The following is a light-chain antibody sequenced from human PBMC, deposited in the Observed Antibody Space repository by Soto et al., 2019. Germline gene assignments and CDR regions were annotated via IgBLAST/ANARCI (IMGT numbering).Light chain of an antibody. CDR1: QGISSY. Sequence: IQLTQYPSSLSASVGDRVTITCRASQGISSYLAWYQQKPGKAPKLLIYAASTLQSGVPSRFSGSGSGTDFTLTISSLQPEDFATYYCQQLNSYPRASGGRTKLDIK. V-gene: IGKV1-9*01. CDR3: QQLNSYPRA. CDR2: AAS. J-gene: IGKJ4*01.